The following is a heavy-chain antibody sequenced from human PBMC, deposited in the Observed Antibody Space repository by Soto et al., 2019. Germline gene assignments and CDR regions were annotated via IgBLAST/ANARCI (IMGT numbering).Heavy chain of an antibody. V-gene: IGHV3-23*01. D-gene: IGHD3-3*01. CDR2: ISGSGGST. CDR3: ATRTYYDFWSGYTGYYGMDV. Sequence: GGSLRLSCAASGFTFSSYAMSWVRQAPGKGLEWVSAISGSGGSTYYADSVKGRFTISRDNSKNTLYLQMNSLRAEDTAVYYCATRTYYDFWSGYTGYYGMDVWGQGTTVTVSS. J-gene: IGHJ6*02. CDR1: GFTFSSYA.